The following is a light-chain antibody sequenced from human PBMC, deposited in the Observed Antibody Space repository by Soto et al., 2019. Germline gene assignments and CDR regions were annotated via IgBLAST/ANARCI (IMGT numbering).Light chain of an antibody. J-gene: IGKJ5*01. V-gene: IGKV1-5*01. CDR1: QSISRW. CDR3: QQFNSYTIT. CDR2: EAS. Sequence: DIQMTQSPATLSASVGDRVTITCGASQSISRWLNWYQQKPGKAPKLLIYEASSLESGVPSRLRGSGYGTELTITISGLKTDDFETYYCQQFNSYTITFGQGTRLEIK.